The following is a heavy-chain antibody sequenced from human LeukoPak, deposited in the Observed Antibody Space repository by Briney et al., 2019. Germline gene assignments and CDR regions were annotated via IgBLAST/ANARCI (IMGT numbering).Heavy chain of an antibody. J-gene: IGHJ3*02. CDR3: ARLFEGTFDI. V-gene: IGHV4-34*01. CDR1: GGSFSGYY. Sequence: SETLSLTCAVYGGSFSGYYWSWIRQPPGKGLEWIGEINHSGSTNYNPSPKSRVTISVDTSKNQFSLKLSSVTAAYTSVYYCARLFEGTFDIWGHGTMVTVSS. CDR2: INHSGST. D-gene: IGHD3-10*01.